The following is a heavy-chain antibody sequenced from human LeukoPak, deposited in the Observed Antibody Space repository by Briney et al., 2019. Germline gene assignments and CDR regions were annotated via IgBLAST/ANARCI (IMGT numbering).Heavy chain of an antibody. Sequence: GRSLRLSCTASGFTFSSYSMNWVRQAPGKGLEWVSSISSSSTYIYYADSLKGRFTISRDNAKNSLYLQMNSLRAEDTAVYYCARDNSDSSGYSDYWGQGTLVTVSS. V-gene: IGHV3-21*01. J-gene: IGHJ4*02. D-gene: IGHD3-22*01. CDR3: ARDNSDSSGYSDY. CDR2: ISSSSTYI. CDR1: GFTFSSYS.